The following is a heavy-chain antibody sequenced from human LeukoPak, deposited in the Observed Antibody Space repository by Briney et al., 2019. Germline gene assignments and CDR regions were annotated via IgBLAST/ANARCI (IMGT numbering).Heavy chain of an antibody. J-gene: IGHJ4*02. Sequence: SETLSLTCTVSGGSISSYYWSWIRQPAGKGLEWIGRIYTSGSTNYNPSLKSRVTMSVDTSKNQFSLKLSSVTAADTAVYYCALEVLGYCSSTSCYKGVYWGQGTLVTVSS. CDR3: ALEVLGYCSSTSCYKGVY. V-gene: IGHV4-4*07. CDR1: GGSISSYY. CDR2: IYTSGST. D-gene: IGHD2-2*02.